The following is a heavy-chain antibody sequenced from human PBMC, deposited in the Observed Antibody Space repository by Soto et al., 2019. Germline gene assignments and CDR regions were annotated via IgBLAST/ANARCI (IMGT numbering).Heavy chain of an antibody. D-gene: IGHD3-10*02. Sequence: QVQLVESGGGVVQPGRSLRLSCAASGFTFSSYGMHWVRQAPGKGLEWVAVISYDGSNKYYADSVKGRFTISRDNSKHTLYLQMNSLRAEDTAVYYCAKDNVRTDPVLPRFGMDVWGQGTTVTVSS. CDR3: AKDNVRTDPVLPRFGMDV. CDR2: ISYDGSNK. J-gene: IGHJ6*02. V-gene: IGHV3-30*18. CDR1: GFTFSSYG.